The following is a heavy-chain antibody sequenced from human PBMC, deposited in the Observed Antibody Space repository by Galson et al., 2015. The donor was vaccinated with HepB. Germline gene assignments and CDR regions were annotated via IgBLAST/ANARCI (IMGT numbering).Heavy chain of an antibody. CDR1: GFTFSSYG. CDR3: ARVYCSSTSCLASHYGMDV. V-gene: IGHV3-33*01. D-gene: IGHD2-2*01. J-gene: IGHJ6*02. Sequence: SLRLSCAASGFTFSSYGMHWVRQAPGKGLEWVAVIWYDGSNKYYADSVKGRFTISRDNSKNSLYLQMNSLRAEDTAVYYCARVYCSSTSCLASHYGMDVWGQGTTVTVSS. CDR2: IWYDGSNK.